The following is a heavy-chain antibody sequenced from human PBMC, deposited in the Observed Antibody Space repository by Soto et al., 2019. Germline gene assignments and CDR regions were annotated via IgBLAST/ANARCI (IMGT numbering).Heavy chain of an antibody. CDR2: IYSGGST. CDR3: QGAYGSS. CDR1: GFTVSSNY. V-gene: IGHV3-66*01. Sequence: EVQLVESGGGLVQPGGSLRLSCVVSGFTVSSNYMSWVRQAPGEGLEWVSLIYSGGSTYYAASVKGRFTISRDNAKNTLYLQMNSLRAEDTAVYYCQGAYGSSWGQGTLVTVFS. D-gene: IGHD3-10*01. J-gene: IGHJ4*02.